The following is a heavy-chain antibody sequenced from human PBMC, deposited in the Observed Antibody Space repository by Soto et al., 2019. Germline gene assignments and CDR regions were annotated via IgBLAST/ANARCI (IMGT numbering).Heavy chain of an antibody. CDR1: GFTFADYA. D-gene: IGHD3-10*01. V-gene: IGHV3-9*01. CDR2: ISFNSGSI. Sequence: EVQLVESGGGLVQPGRSLRLSCAVSGFTFADYAMHWVRLGPGKGLEWVSGISFNSGSIGYADSVKGRFTISRDNAKNSLYLQMNSLRTEDTALYYCAKLGGSGNYEDYWGQGALVTVSS. J-gene: IGHJ4*02. CDR3: AKLGGSGNYEDY.